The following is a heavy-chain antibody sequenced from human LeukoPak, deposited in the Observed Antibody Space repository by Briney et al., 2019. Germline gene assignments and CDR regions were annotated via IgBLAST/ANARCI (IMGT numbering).Heavy chain of an antibody. J-gene: IGHJ5*02. V-gene: IGHV4-34*01. Sequence: ASETLSLTCTVSGGSISSYYWSWIRQPAGKGLEWIGEINHSGSTNYNPSLKSRVTISVDTSKNQFSLKLSSVTAADTAVYYCARGLSGVSGSYWFDPWGQGTLVTVSS. CDR2: INHSGST. CDR1: GGSISSYY. D-gene: IGHD5-12*01. CDR3: ARGLSGVSGSYWFDP.